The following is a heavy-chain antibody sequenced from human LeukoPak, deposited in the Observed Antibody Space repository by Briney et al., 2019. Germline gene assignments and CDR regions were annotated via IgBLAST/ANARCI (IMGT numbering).Heavy chain of an antibody. V-gene: IGHV4-31*03. D-gene: IGHD7-27*01. J-gene: IGHJ4*02. Sequence: SETLSLTCTVSGGSISSGGYYWSWIRQHPGKGLEWIGCIYYSGSTYYNPSLKSRVTISVDTSKNQFSLKLSSVTAADTAVYYCARGRTGDAFDYWGQGTLVTVSS. CDR1: GGSISSGGYY. CDR2: IYYSGST. CDR3: ARGRTGDAFDY.